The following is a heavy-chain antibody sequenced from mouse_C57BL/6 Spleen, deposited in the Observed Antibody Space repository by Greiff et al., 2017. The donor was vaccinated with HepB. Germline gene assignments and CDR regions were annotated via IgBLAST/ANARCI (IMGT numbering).Heavy chain of an antibody. V-gene: IGHV5-17*01. D-gene: IGHD2-1*01. Sequence: EVQRVESGGGLVKPGGSLKLSCAASGFTFSDYGMHWVRQAPEKGLEWVAYISSGSSTIYYADTVKGRFTISRDNAKNTLFLQMTSLRSEDTAMYYCARIYYGNYGYFDVWGTGTTVTVSS. CDR1: GFTFSDYG. J-gene: IGHJ1*03. CDR3: ARIYYGNYGYFDV. CDR2: ISSGSSTI.